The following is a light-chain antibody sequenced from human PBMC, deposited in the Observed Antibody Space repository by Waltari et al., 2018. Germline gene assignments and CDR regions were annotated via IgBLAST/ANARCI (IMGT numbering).Light chain of an antibody. CDR2: EDD. Sequence: NFVLTQPHSVSESPGKTVTISCTRSSGSIASGYVQWFQQPPGSFPTTLIREDDHRPSRVPGRFSGSSDRSSNSASLTISQLTTADEADYYCHSYDDDTHVFGGGTKLTVL. V-gene: IGLV6-57*01. CDR1: SGSIASGY. CDR3: HSYDDDTHV. J-gene: IGLJ2*01.